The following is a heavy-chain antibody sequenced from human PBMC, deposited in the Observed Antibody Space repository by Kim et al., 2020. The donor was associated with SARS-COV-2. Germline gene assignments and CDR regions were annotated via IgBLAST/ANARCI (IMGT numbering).Heavy chain of an antibody. CDR1: GFTFSHYT. J-gene: IGHJ4*02. Sequence: GGSLRLSCEVSGFTFSHYTMSWVRQAPGKGLEWVSGIYYSGGETYYADSVRGRFTISRDNFKNTLYLQMNSLRVEDTAVYYCARHLGGYIYGQADYWGLGTLVTVSS. V-gene: IGHV3-23*01. D-gene: IGHD5-18*01. CDR3: ARHLGGYIYGQADY. CDR2: IYYSGGET.